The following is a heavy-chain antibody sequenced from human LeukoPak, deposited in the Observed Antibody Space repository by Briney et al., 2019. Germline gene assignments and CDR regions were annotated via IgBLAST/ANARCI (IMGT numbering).Heavy chain of an antibody. J-gene: IGHJ3*02. CDR2: IYYSGST. CDR3: AREKDHAFDI. V-gene: IGHV4-59*01. Sequence: PSETLSLTCTVSGGSISSYYWSWIRQPPGKGLEWIGYIYYSGSTNYNPSLKSRVTISVDTSQNQFSLKLSSVTAADTAVYYCAREKDHAFDIWGQGTMVTVSS. CDR1: GGSISSYY.